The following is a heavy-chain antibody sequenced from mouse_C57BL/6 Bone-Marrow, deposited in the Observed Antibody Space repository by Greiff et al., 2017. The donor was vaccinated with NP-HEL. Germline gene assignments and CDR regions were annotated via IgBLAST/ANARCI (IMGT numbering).Heavy chain of an antibody. V-gene: IGHV7-3*01. D-gene: IGHD3-2*02. CDR3: ARSYSSGHCDY. Sequence: DVQLVESGGGLVQPGGSLSLSCAASGFTFTDYYMSWVRQPPGKALEWLGFIRNKANGYTTEYSASVKGRFTISRDNSQSSLYLQMNALRAEDSATYYCARSYSSGHCDYWGQGTTLTVSS. J-gene: IGHJ2*01. CDR1: GFTFTDYY. CDR2: IRNKANGYTT.